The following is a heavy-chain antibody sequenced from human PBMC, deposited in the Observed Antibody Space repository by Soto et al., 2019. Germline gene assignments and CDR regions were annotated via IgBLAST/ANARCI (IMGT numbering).Heavy chain of an antibody. CDR2: INHSGST. CDR1: GGSFSGYY. Sequence: SETLSLTCAVYGGSFSGYYWSWIRQPPGKGLEWIGEINHSGSTNYNPSLKSRVAIPVDTSKNQFSLKLSSVTAADTAVYYCARDGSYTGSYFWGQGTLVPVSP. D-gene: IGHD1-26*01. CDR3: ARDGSYTGSYF. J-gene: IGHJ4*02. V-gene: IGHV4-34*01.